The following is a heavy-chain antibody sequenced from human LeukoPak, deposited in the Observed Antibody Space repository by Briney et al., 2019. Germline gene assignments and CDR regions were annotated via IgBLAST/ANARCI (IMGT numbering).Heavy chain of an antibody. CDR1: GFTFSSYW. J-gene: IGHJ4*02. CDR2: INNDGRST. Sequence: GGSLRPSCAASGFTFSSYWMHWVRQAPGKGLVGVSRINNDGRSTNYADSVKGRFTISRDNAKNTLYLQMNSLRAEDTAVYYCARVRWGGLYYFDYWGQGTLVTVSS. V-gene: IGHV3-74*01. CDR3: ARVRWGGLYYFDY. D-gene: IGHD3-16*01.